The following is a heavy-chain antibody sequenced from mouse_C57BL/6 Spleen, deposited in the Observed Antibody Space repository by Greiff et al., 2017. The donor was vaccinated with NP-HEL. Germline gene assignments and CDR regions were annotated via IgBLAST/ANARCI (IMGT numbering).Heavy chain of an antibody. CDR3: ARPYYYGSSYFDY. D-gene: IGHD1-1*01. CDR1: GFTFSDYG. J-gene: IGHJ2*01. V-gene: IGHV5-17*01. CDR2: ISSGSSTI. Sequence: EVKLVESGGGLVKPGGSLKLSCAASGFTFSDYGMHWVRQAPEKGLEWVAYISSGSSTIYYADTVKGRFTISRDNAKNTLFLQTTSLRSEDTAMYYCARPYYYGSSYFDYWGQGTTLTVSS.